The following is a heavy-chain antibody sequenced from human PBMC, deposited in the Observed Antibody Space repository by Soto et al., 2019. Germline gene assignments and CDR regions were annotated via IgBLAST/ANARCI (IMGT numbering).Heavy chain of an antibody. D-gene: IGHD6-13*01. CDR3: AREGAYSSSWYVGY. J-gene: IGHJ4*02. Sequence: ASVKVSCKASGGTFSSYATSWVRQAPGQGLEWMGGIIPIFGTANYAQKFQGRVTITADESTSTAYMELSSLRSEDTAVYYCAREGAYSSSWYVGYWGQGTLVTVSS. CDR2: IIPIFGTA. V-gene: IGHV1-69*13. CDR1: GGTFSSYA.